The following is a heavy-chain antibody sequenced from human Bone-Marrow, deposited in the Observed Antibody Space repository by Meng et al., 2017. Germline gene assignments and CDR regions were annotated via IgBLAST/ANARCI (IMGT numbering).Heavy chain of an antibody. CDR3: ASFPPPGKQWLVTDY. CDR1: GGSISSSNW. Sequence: QVQLQESGPGLVKPSGSLSLTCAVSGGSISSSNWWSWVRQPPGKGLEWIGEIYHSGSTNYNPSLKSRVTISVDKSKNQFSLKLSSVTAADTAVYYCASFPPPGKQWLVTDYWGQGTLVTVSS. CDR2: IYHSGST. J-gene: IGHJ4*02. V-gene: IGHV4-4*02. D-gene: IGHD6-19*01.